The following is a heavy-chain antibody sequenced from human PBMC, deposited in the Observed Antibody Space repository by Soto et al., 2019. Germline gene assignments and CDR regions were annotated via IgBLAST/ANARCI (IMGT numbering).Heavy chain of an antibody. D-gene: IGHD2-15*01. CDR1: GGSFSGYY. Sequence: SETLSLTCAVYGGSFSGYYWSWIRQPPGKGLEWIGEINHSGSTNYNPSLKSRVTISVDTSKNQFSLKLSSVTAADTAVYYCALNYCSGGSCYFDYWGQGTLVTVSS. CDR2: INHSGST. V-gene: IGHV4-34*01. J-gene: IGHJ4*02. CDR3: ALNYCSGGSCYFDY.